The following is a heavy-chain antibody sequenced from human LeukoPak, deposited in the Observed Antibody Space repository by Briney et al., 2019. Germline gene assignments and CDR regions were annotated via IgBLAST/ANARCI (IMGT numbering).Heavy chain of an antibody. CDR1: GFTFSSYG. Sequence: PGRSLRLSCAASGFTFSSYGMHWVRQAPGKGLEWVAVIWYDGSNKYYADSVKGRFTISRDNSKNTLYLQMNSLRAEDTAVYYCAKGAGQWLVPSEYFQYWGQGTLVTVSS. CDR3: AKGAGQWLVPSEYFQY. CDR2: IWYDGSNK. V-gene: IGHV3-33*06. D-gene: IGHD6-19*01. J-gene: IGHJ1*01.